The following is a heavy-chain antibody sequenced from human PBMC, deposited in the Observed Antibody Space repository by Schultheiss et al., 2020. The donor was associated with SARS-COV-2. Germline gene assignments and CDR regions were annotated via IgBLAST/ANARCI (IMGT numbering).Heavy chain of an antibody. CDR1: AVTVSSNH. CDR2: IYSGGST. Sequence: GGSLRLSCAVSAVTVSSNHMSWVRQAPGKGLEWVSVIYSGGSTYYADSVKGRFTISRDNSKNTLYLQMNSLRAEDTAVYYCARDGGGSYDAFDIWGQGTMVTVSS. J-gene: IGHJ3*02. D-gene: IGHD1-26*01. V-gene: IGHV3-66*01. CDR3: ARDGGGSYDAFDI.